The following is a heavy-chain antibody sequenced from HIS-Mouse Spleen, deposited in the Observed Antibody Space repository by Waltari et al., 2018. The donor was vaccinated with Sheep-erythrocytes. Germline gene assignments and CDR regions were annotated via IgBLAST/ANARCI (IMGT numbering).Heavy chain of an antibody. J-gene: IGHJ4*02. CDR2: ISWNSCSI. D-gene: IGHD2-2*01. Sequence: LEWVSGISWNSCSIGHADSVKSRFTISRDNAKNSLYLQMNSLKAEDTALYYCAKDISRNIVVVPAAVGDYWGQGTLVTVSS. V-gene: IGHV3-9*01. CDR3: AKDISRNIVVVPAAVGDY.